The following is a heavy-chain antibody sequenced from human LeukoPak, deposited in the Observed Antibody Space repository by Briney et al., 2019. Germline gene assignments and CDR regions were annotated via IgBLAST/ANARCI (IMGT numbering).Heavy chain of an antibody. Sequence: QSGGSLRLSCAASGFTFNSYSMNWVRQTPGKELEWVSYISSRSRTIYYADSVKGRFTISRDNAKNSLYLQMNSLRAEDTAVYYCARDEYYYDSSGYYFPGGLHYWGQGTLVTVSS. CDR2: ISSRSRTI. V-gene: IGHV3-48*01. CDR3: ARDEYYYDSSGYYFPGGLHY. D-gene: IGHD3-22*01. CDR1: GFTFNSYS. J-gene: IGHJ4*02.